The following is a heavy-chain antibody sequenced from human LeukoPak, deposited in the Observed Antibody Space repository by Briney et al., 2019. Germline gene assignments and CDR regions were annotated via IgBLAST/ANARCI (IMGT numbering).Heavy chain of an antibody. CDR2: IRYDGSNK. CDR1: GFTFSSYG. Sequence: PGGSLRLSCAASGFTFSSYGMHWVRQAPGKVLEWVAFIRYDGSNKYYADSVKGRFTISRDNSKNTLSLQMNSLRAEDTAVYYCAKDLIVGASGDDAFDIWGQGTMVTVSS. D-gene: IGHD1-26*01. J-gene: IGHJ3*02. CDR3: AKDLIVGASGDDAFDI. V-gene: IGHV3-30*02.